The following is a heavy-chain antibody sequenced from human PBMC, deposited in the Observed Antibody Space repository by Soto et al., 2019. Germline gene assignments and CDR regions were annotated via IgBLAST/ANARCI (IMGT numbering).Heavy chain of an antibody. CDR1: RCIVSSCW. V-gene: IGHV3-74*01. J-gene: IGHJ4*02. CDR2: INSDGSST. CDR3: ARYLLTPFDY. D-gene: IGHD7-27*01. Sequence: LRICGASCRCIVSSCWLNIESQAPGKGLVWVSRINSDGSSTSFADSVKGRFTISRDNAKNTLYLQMNSLRAEDLDVYYCARYLLTPFDYRGQGTPVTVSS.